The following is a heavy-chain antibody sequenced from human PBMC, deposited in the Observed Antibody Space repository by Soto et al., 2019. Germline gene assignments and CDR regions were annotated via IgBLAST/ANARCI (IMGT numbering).Heavy chain of an antibody. Sequence: ESGGGVVQPGRSLRLSCAASGFTFSSYAMHWVRQAPGKGLEWVAVISYDGSNKYYADSVKGRFTISRDNSKNTLYLQMNSLRAEDTAVYYCARALRGVAAATYDYWGQGTLVTVSS. V-gene: IGHV3-30-3*01. CDR1: GFTFSSYA. CDR2: ISYDGSNK. D-gene: IGHD6-13*01. J-gene: IGHJ4*02. CDR3: ARALRGVAAATYDY.